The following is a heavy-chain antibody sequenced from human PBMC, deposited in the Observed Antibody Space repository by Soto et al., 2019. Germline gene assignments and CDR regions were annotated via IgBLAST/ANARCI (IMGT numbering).Heavy chain of an antibody. CDR2: IYYSGST. D-gene: IGHD2-2*01. V-gene: IGHV4-61*01. Sequence: ASETLSLTCTVSGGSVSSGSYYWSWIRQPPGKGLEWIGYIYYSGSTNYNPSLKSRVTISVDTSKNQFSLKLSSVTAADTAVYYCARVVLVPAANNWFDPWGQGNLVTVSS. CDR3: ARVVLVPAANNWFDP. CDR1: GGSVSSGSYY. J-gene: IGHJ5*02.